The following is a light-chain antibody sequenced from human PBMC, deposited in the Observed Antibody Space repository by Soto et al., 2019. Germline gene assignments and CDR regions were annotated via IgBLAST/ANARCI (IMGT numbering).Light chain of an antibody. Sequence: DIQMTQSPSSLSASVGDRVTITCRASQGINNFLAWYQQKPGKVPKLLIYAASTLLSGVPSRFSGSRSGTDFTLTISSLQPEDVATYYCQKYNSALWTFGQGTKVEIK. CDR3: QKYNSALWT. CDR2: AAS. CDR1: QGINNF. V-gene: IGKV1-27*01. J-gene: IGKJ1*01.